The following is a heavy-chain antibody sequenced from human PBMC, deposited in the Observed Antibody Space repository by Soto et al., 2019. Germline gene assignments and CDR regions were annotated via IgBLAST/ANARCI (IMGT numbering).Heavy chain of an antibody. CDR2: IYSGGSR. D-gene: IGHD3-10*01. J-gene: IGHJ4*02. V-gene: IGHV3-53*01. CDR3: ARSMMVRGVLFDL. Sequence: EVQLVESGGGLIQPGGSLRLSCEVSGFSVSGNYMSWVRQAPGKGLDWVSVIYSGGSRYYADSVRDRFTISRDESQNTLYLQMNNLRAEDTAVYYCARSMMVRGVLFDLWGRGSLVSVSS. CDR1: GFSVSGNY.